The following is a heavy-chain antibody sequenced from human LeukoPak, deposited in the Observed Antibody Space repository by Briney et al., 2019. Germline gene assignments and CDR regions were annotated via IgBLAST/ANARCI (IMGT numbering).Heavy chain of an antibody. Sequence: GGSLRLSCAASGFTVSSNYMSWVRQAPGKGLEWVSVIYSGGSTYYADSVKGRFTISRDNSKNTLYLQMNSLRAEDTAVYYCAREGYYGSGSYYYWGQGTLVTVSS. J-gene: IGHJ4*02. CDR3: AREGYYGSGSYYY. D-gene: IGHD3-10*01. V-gene: IGHV3-53*01. CDR2: IYSGGST. CDR1: GFTVSSNY.